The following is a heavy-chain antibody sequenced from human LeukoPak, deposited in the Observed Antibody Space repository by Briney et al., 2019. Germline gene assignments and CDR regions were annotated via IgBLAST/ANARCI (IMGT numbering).Heavy chain of an antibody. J-gene: IGHJ5*02. V-gene: IGHV4-59*01. Sequence: SETLSLTCTVSGGSISSYYWSWIRQPPGKGLEWIGYIYYSGSTNYNPSLKSRVTISVDTSKNQFSLKLSSVTAADTAVYYCARAAVLRYFDWFSTEFDPWGQGTLVTVSS. D-gene: IGHD3-9*01. CDR3: ARAAVLRYFDWFSTEFDP. CDR1: GGSISSYY. CDR2: IYYSGST.